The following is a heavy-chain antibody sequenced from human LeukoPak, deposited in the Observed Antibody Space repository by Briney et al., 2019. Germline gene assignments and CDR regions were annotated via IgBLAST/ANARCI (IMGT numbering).Heavy chain of an antibody. CDR3: AREDGYCSGGSCYSLIAAFDI. D-gene: IGHD2-15*01. V-gene: IGHV4-61*01. CDR1: GGSVSSGSYY. Sequence: SETLSLTCTVSGGSVSSGSYYWSWIRQPPGKGLEWIGYIYYSGCTNYNPSLKSRVTISVDTSKNQFSLKLSSVTAADTAVYYCAREDGYCSGGSCYSLIAAFDIWGQGTMVTVSS. J-gene: IGHJ3*02. CDR2: IYYSGCT.